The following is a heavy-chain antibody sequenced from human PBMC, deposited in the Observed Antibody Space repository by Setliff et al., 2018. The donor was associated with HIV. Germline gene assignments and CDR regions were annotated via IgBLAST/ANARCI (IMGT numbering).Heavy chain of an antibody. V-gene: IGHV4-61*02. CDR3: ARVGYHGSGRYSFDY. CDR2: IYTSGST. D-gene: IGHD3-10*01. Sequence: PSETLSLTCTVSGGSISSGSNYWSWIRQPAGKGLEWIGRIYTSGSTNYNPSLKSRVTISADTSKNQFSLNLSSVTAAETAVYYCARVGYHGSGRYSFDYWGQGTQVTVSS. J-gene: IGHJ4*02. CDR1: GGSISSGSNY.